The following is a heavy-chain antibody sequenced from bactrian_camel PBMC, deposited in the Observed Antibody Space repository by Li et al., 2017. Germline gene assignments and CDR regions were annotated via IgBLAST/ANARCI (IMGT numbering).Heavy chain of an antibody. D-gene: IGHD2*01. CDR1: GYIGGGTS. Sequence: HVQLVESGGDSVQAGGALRLFCAASGYIGGGTSYGWFRQGPGKNREGVAAIDSRGTTFYADSVKGRFAVSKDNAKNTVYLQMDSLKPEDTAMYYCAADFGPYCSGSYLARRANFEGQGTQVTVSS. CDR2: IDSRGTT. V-gene: IGHV3S53*01. J-gene: IGHJ4*01.